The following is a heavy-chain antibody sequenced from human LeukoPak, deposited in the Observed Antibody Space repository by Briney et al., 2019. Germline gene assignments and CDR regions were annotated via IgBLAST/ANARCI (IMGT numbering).Heavy chain of an antibody. CDR2: IYSGGIT. V-gene: IGHV3-66*01. CDR1: GFTVSSNY. Sequence: GGSLRLSCAASGFTVSSNYMSWVRQAPGEGLEWVSLIYSGGITYYADSVKGRFTISRDNSKNTLFFQMNSLRAEDTAVYYCARVDGSSGYYQPYFDYWGQGTLVTVSS. D-gene: IGHD3-22*01. J-gene: IGHJ4*02. CDR3: ARVDGSSGYYQPYFDY.